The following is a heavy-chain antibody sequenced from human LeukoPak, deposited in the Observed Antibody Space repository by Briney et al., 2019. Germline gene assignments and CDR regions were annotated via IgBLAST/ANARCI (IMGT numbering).Heavy chain of an antibody. J-gene: IGHJ5*02. Sequence: GGSLRLSCAVSGFMFSDFTMTWVRQAPGKGPEWVSAICGRGGSTYYADSLGGRFTISRDNSKDMLYLQMNSLKVEDTATYYCGKEGGAWGQGTKVTVSS. CDR2: ICGRGGST. CDR3: GKEGGA. D-gene: IGHD3-16*01. V-gene: IGHV3-23*01. CDR1: GFMFSDFT.